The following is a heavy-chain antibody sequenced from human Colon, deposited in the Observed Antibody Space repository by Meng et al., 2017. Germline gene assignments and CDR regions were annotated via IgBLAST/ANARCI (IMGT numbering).Heavy chain of an antibody. V-gene: IGHV4-39*01. D-gene: IGHD6-19*01. J-gene: IGHJ5*02. Sequence: QLQLQESGPGLVKPSETLSLTCTVSGGSIGSKRYYWGWIRQPPGKGLEWIGYIDHGGGTDYNPSLRSRVTISVDTSKNQFSLEVTSVTAADTAVYYCVRSSGWVRTGFDPWGQGTLVTVSS. CDR3: VRSSGWVRTGFDP. CDR1: GGSIGSKRYY. CDR2: IDHGGGT.